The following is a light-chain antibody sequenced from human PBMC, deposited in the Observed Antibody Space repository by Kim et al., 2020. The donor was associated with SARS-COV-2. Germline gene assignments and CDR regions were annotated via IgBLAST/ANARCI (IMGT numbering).Light chain of an antibody. CDR3: LQHNRYPRT. CDR2: AAS. CDR1: EGIKND. V-gene: IGKV1-17*01. Sequence: ASLGDRVTITCRASEGIKNDLGWYQQKPGKAPKCLIYAASILQSGVPSRFSGSGSGTEFTLTSNSLQPEDFATYYCLQHNRYPRTFGQGTKVDIK. J-gene: IGKJ1*01.